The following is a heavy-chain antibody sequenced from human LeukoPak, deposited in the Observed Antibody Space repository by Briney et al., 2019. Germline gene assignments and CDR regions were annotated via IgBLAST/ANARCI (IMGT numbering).Heavy chain of an antibody. Sequence: GGSLRLSCAAPGFTLSDYYVTWIRQAPGKGLEWVSYISRSGSSVITTHYADSGKGRFTIYRDNAKNSRYLQMKSLRAEDTAVYYCNWLGKSDVFDIWGRGTMVTVSS. D-gene: IGHD6-19*01. J-gene: IGHJ3*02. V-gene: IGHV3-11*04. CDR3: NWLGKSDVFDI. CDR2: ISRSGSSVITT. CDR1: GFTLSDYY.